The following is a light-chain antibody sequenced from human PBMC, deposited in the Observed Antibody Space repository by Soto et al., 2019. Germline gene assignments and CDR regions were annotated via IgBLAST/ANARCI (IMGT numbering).Light chain of an antibody. CDR2: DVT. V-gene: IGLV2-14*03. CDR3: SSYTSSRTLI. J-gene: IGLJ2*01. Sequence: QSALTQPASVSGSPGQSITISCTGASSDIGAYDYVSWYQQHPDKAPTLIIYDVTRRPSGLSNRFSASKSGNTASLTISGLKADDEGDYYCSSYTSSRTLIFGGGTKLTVL. CDR1: SSDIGAYDY.